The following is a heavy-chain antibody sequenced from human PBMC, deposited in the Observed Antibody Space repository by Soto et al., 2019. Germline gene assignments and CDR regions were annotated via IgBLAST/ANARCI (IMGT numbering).Heavy chain of an antibody. V-gene: IGHV3-73*02. D-gene: IGHD2-21*02. CDR2: IRSKANSYAT. J-gene: IGHJ2*01. CDR1: GFTFSGSA. Sequence: EVQLVESGGGLVQPGGSLKLSCAASGFTFSGSAMHWVRQASGKGLEWVGRIRSKANSYATAYDASVKGRFTISRDDSKNTTYLQVNSLKIEDTAVYDCTRHALQFCGGDCYLLPYFDLWGRGTLVTVSS. CDR3: TRHALQFCGGDCYLLPYFDL.